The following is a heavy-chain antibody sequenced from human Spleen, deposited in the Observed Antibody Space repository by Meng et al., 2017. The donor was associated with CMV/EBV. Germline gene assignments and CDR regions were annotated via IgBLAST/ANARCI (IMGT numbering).Heavy chain of an antibody. J-gene: IGHJ1*01. Sequence: GESLKISCAASGFSFTTHWMHWVRQVPGKGLEWVSRVNSDGRGTSYADSVKGRFTISRDNAKNTLYLQMNSLRVEDTAVYYCAGLLGSAAPLEHWGQGSLVTVSS. V-gene: IGHV3-74*01. CDR3: AGLLGSAAPLEH. D-gene: IGHD6-13*01. CDR2: VNSDGRGT. CDR1: GFSFTTHW.